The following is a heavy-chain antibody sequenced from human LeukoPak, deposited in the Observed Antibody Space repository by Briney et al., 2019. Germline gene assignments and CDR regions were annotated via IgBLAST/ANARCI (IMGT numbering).Heavy chain of an antibody. J-gene: IGHJ3*02. Sequence: PSETLSLTCAVCGGSFSGYYWSWIRQPPGKGLEWIGEINHSGSTNYNPSLKSRVTISVDTSKNQFSLKLSSVTAADTAVYYCARGRSSSWSRRDAFDIWGQGTMVTVSS. D-gene: IGHD6-13*01. CDR3: ARGRSSSWSRRDAFDI. CDR2: INHSGST. CDR1: GGSFSGYY. V-gene: IGHV4-34*01.